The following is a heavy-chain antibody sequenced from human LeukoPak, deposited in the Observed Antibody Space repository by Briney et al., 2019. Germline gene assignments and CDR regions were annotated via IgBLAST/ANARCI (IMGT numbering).Heavy chain of an antibody. CDR2: ISAYNGNT. CDR1: GYTFTTYA. Sequence: ASVKVSCKASGYTFTTYAMNWVRQAPGQGLEWMGWISAYNGNTNYAQKLQGRVTMTTDTSTSTAYMELRSLRSDDTAVYYCARELRGSGDYWGQGTLVTVSS. CDR3: ARELRGSGDY. J-gene: IGHJ4*02. V-gene: IGHV1-18*01. D-gene: IGHD3-10*01.